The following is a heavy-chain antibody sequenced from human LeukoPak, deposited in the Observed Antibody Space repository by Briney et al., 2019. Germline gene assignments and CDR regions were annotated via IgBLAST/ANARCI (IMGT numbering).Heavy chain of an antibody. D-gene: IGHD7-27*01. J-gene: IGHJ4*02. CDR2: INPNSGGT. Sequence: ASVEVSCKASGYTFTGYYMHWVRQAPGQGLEWMGWINPNSGGTNYAQKFQGRVTMTRDTSISTAYMELSRLRSDDTAVYYCARDSPNWGAADYWGQGTLVTVSS. CDR1: GYTFTGYY. V-gene: IGHV1-2*02. CDR3: ARDSPNWGAADY.